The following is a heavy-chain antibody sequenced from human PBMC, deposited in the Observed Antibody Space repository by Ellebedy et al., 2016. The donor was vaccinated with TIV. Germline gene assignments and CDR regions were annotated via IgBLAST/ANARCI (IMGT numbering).Heavy chain of an antibody. D-gene: IGHD1-26*01. CDR2: IYYSGTT. V-gene: IGHV4-39*01. Sequence: SETLSLTCTASGGSISSSSYYWGWIRQPPGKGLEWIASIYYSGTTYYNPSHRSRVTIPADTSKNQFSLRMSSVTAADTAVYYCASHRSGKVDYWGQGTLVTVSS. CDR1: GGSISSSSYY. CDR3: ASHRSGKVDY. J-gene: IGHJ4*02.